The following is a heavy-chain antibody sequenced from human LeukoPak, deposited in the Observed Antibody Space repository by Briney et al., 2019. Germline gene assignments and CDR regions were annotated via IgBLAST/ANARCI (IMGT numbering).Heavy chain of an antibody. CDR2: IYYSGNT. J-gene: IGHJ5*02. V-gene: IGHV4-59*01. D-gene: IGHD3-3*01. Sequence: SETLSLTCTVSGGSISSYYWSWIRQPPGKGLEWIGYIYYSGNTNYNPSLKSRVTMSLDTSKNQFFLKLNSVTAADTAVYYCARDDFRYNWFDPWGQGTLVTVSS. CDR3: ARDDFRYNWFDP. CDR1: GGSISSYY.